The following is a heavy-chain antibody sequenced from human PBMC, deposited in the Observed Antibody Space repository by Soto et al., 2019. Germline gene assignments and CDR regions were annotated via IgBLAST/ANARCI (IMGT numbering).Heavy chain of an antibody. CDR1: GGSISSSSYY. J-gene: IGHJ4*02. CDR3: AGHLSVAAAGHFDY. CDR2: IYYSGST. D-gene: IGHD6-13*01. Sequence: SETLSLTCTVSGGSISSSSYYWGWIRQPPGKGLEWIGSIYYSGSTYYNPSLKSRVTISVDTSKNQFSLKLSSVTAADTAVYYCAGHLSVAAAGHFDYWGQGTLVTVSS. V-gene: IGHV4-39*01.